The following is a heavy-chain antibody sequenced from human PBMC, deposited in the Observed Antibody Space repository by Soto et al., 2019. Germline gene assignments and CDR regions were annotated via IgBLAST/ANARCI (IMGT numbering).Heavy chain of an antibody. J-gene: IGHJ3*02. Sequence: GGSLRLSCAASGFTFSSYAMIWVRQDPGKGLEWVSAISGSGGSTYYADSVKGRFTIYRDNSKNTLYLQMNSLRAEDTAVYNCARDLTGDAFDIWGQGTMVTVSS. CDR1: GFTFSSYA. CDR2: ISGSGGST. D-gene: IGHD7-27*01. V-gene: IGHV3-23*01. CDR3: ARDLTGDAFDI.